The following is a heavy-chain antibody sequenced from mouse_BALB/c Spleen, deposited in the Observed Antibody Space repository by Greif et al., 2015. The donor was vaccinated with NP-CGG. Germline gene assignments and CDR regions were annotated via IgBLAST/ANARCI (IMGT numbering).Heavy chain of an antibody. V-gene: IGHV1-4*01. CDR2: INPSTGYT. J-gene: IGHJ2*01. CDR3: ARRDGNYYVDY. Sequence: QVQLKQSGAELATPGASVKMSCKASGYPFTSYWMHWVKQRPGQGLEWIGYINPSTGYTEYNQKFKDKATLTADKSSSTSYMQLSSLTAEDSAVYYCARRDGNYYVDYWGQGTTRTVSS. D-gene: IGHD2-1*01. CDR1: GYPFTSYW.